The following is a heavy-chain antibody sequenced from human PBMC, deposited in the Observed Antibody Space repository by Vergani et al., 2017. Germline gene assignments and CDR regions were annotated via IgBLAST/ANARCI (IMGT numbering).Heavy chain of an antibody. J-gene: IGHJ6*02. CDR1: GFTFNHYA. D-gene: IGHD5-12*01. Sequence: EVQLLESGGDLVQPGGSLRLSCAASGFTFNHYAMNWVRQAPGKGLEWVSGISGSGGSTYYAGSVKGRFTISRDSSKNTLYLQMNSLSAGDTAVYYCAKAKPQNSDYDYLYYYHAMDVWGQGTTVTVSS. CDR3: AKAKPQNSDYDYLYYYHAMDV. CDR2: ISGSGGST. V-gene: IGHV3-23*01.